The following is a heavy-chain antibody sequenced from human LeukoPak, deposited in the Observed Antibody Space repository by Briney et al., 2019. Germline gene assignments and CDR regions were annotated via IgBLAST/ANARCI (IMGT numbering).Heavy chain of an antibody. J-gene: IGHJ4*02. CDR3: ATNYERRLDY. Sequence: GSLRLTCAASGFTFGSYGMHWVRQAPGKGLEWVAVISYDGSNKYYADSVKGRFTISRDNSKNTLYLQMNSLRAEDTAVYYCATNYERRLDYWGQGTLVTVSS. D-gene: IGHD1-1*01. CDR1: GFTFGSYG. CDR2: ISYDGSNK. V-gene: IGHV3-30*03.